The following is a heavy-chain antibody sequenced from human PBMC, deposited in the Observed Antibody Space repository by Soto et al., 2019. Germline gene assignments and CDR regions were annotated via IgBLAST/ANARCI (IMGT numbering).Heavy chain of an antibody. CDR1: GFTFSYAW. CDR3: ATGREALLY. D-gene: IGHD1-26*01. V-gene: IGHV3-15*07. J-gene: IGHJ4*02. Sequence: EVQLVESGGDLAKPGGSLRLSCAVSGFTFSYAWMNWVRQAPGKGLEWVGRIKSKTDGGTTDYAAPVKGRFTISRDDSRNMVFLQMSSLKTEDTAVYYCATGREALLYWGPGTRVTVSS. CDR2: IKSKTDGGTT.